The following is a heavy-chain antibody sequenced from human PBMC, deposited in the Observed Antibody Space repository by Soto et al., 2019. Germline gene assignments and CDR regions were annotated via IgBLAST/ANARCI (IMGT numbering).Heavy chain of an antibody. CDR1: AFTFSNYY. D-gene: IGHD3-10*01. Sequence: TGGSRRLPCAASAFTFSNYYMSWVREAPGKGLEWLANIKEDGSDKYYVDSVKGRFTISRDNAENSLYLQMNSLRAEDTAVYYCARCIRGTVDYWGQGTLVTVPQ. V-gene: IGHV3-7*01. CDR3: ARCIRGTVDY. J-gene: IGHJ4*02. CDR2: IKEDGSDK.